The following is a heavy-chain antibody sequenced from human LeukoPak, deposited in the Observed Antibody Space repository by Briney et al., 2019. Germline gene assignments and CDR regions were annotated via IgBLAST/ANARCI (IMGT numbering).Heavy chain of an antibody. CDR2: IYYSGST. CDR3: AREGRYRYGYNEYHSYMDI. Sequence: SEALSLTCTVSGGSIISYYWSWIRQPPGKGLEWIGYIYYSGSTNYNPSLKSRVTISVDTSKNQFSLKLSSATAAETAVYYCAREGRYRYGYNEYHSYMDIWGKGTTVTVSS. J-gene: IGHJ6*03. V-gene: IGHV4-59*01. D-gene: IGHD5-18*01. CDR1: GGSIISYY.